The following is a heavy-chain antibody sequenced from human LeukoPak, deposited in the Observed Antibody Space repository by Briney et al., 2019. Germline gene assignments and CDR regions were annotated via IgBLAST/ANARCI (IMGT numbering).Heavy chain of an antibody. J-gene: IGHJ4*02. CDR3: AKCSLYYDFWSGYYEDY. Sequence: GGSLRLSCAASGFTFSSYAMSWVRQAPGKGLEWVSAISGSGGSTYYADSVKGRFTISRDNSKNTLYLQMNSLRAEDTAVYYCAKCSLYYDFWSGYYEDYWGQGTLVTVSS. CDR1: GFTFSSYA. D-gene: IGHD3-3*01. V-gene: IGHV3-23*01. CDR2: ISGSGGST.